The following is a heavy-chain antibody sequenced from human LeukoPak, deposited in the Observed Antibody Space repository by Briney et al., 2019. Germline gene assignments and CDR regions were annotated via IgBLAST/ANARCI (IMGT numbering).Heavy chain of an antibody. V-gene: IGHV3-23*01. CDR2: ISGSASST. J-gene: IGHJ6*02. CDR3: ALYRITYYGMDV. CDR1: GFTFSSYA. D-gene: IGHD2/OR15-2a*01. Sequence: GGSLRLSCAASGFTFSSYAMSWVRQAPGKGLEWVSAISGSASSTYYADSVEGRFTISRDNSKNTLYLQMNSLRADDTAVYYCALYRITYYGMDVWGQGTTVTVSS.